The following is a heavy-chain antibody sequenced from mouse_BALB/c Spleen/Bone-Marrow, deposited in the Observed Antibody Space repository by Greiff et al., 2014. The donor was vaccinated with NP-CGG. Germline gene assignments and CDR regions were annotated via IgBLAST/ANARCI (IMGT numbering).Heavy chain of an antibody. CDR2: ISYDGSN. CDR1: GYSITSGYY. J-gene: IGHJ4*01. CDR3: ASCFYYAMDY. Sequence: ESGPGPVKPSQSLSLTCSVTGYSITSGYYWNWIRQFPGNKLEWMGYISYDGSNNYNPSLKNRISITRDTSKNQFFLKLNSVTTEDTATYYCASCFYYAMDYWGQGTSVTVSS. V-gene: IGHV3-6*02.